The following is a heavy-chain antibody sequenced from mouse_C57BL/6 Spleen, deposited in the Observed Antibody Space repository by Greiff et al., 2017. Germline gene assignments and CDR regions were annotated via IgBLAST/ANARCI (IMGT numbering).Heavy chain of an antibody. CDR2: IDPETGGT. D-gene: IGHD4-1*02. CDR1: GYTFTDYE. Sequence: VQLQQSGAELVRPGASVTLSCKASGYTFTDYEMHWVKQTPVHGLEWIGAIDPETGGTAYNQKFKGKAILTADKSSSTAYMELRSLTSEDSAVYYCTRLGTQLGQDYWGQGTTLTVSS. CDR3: TRLGTQLGQDY. J-gene: IGHJ2*01. V-gene: IGHV1-15*01.